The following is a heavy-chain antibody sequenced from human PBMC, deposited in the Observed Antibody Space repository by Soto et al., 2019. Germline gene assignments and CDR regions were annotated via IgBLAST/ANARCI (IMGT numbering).Heavy chain of an antibody. CDR1: GGTFSRYS. CDR3: AREDRDRGTGLVPAAIDGMDV. J-gene: IGHJ6*02. CDR2: IIPIFGIA. V-gene: IGHV1-69*08. D-gene: IGHD2-2*01. Sequence: QVQLVQSGAEVKKPGSSVKVSCKASGGTFSRYSITWVRQAPGHGLEWIGRIIPIFGIASYAQKFQGRVTVTADDSPSTAYMELSSLRSGDTAVYHCAREDRDRGTGLVPAAIDGMDVWGQGTTVTVSS.